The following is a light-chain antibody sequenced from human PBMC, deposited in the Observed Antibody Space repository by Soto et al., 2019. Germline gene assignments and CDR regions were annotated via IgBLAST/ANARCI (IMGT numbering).Light chain of an antibody. CDR1: SSDVGSYNL. J-gene: IGLJ1*01. V-gene: IGLV2-23*02. CDR3: CSYAGSSTSLYV. Sequence: QSVLTQPASVYGSPGQSITMSCTGTSSDVGSYNLVSWYQQHPGKAPKLMIHEVSERPSGVSNRFSASKSGNTASLTISGLQAEDEADYYCCSYAGSSTSLYVFGTGTKVTVL. CDR2: EVS.